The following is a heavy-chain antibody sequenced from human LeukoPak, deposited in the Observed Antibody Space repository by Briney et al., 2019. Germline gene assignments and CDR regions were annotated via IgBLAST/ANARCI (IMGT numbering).Heavy chain of an antibody. CDR3: ARRRATTKYYYFDY. CDR2: IYYSGST. V-gene: IGHV4-59*01. D-gene: IGHD5-12*01. CDR1: GGSISSYY. J-gene: IGHJ4*02. Sequence: SETLSLTCTVSGGSISSYYWSWIRQPPGKGLEWIGYIYYSGSTNYNPSLKSRVTISVDTSKNQFSLKLSSVTAADTAVYYCARRRATTKYYYFDYWGQGTLVTVSS.